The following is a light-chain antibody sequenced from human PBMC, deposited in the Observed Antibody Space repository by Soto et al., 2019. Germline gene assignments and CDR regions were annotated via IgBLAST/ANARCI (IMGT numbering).Light chain of an antibody. V-gene: IGKV2-30*01. CDR1: QSLVYSDGNAY. J-gene: IGKJ1*01. CDR2: RAS. Sequence: DVVMTQSPLSLPVTLGQPASISCRSSQSLVYSDGNAYLSWFQQRPGQSPRRLIYRASNRDSGVPGKLSGSGSGTDFSLQINRVEAEDVGIYYCMLGTLWPLTFGRGTRVEIK. CDR3: MLGTLWPLT.